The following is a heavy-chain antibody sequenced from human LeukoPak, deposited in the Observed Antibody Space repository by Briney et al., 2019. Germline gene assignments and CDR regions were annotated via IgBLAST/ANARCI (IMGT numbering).Heavy chain of an antibody. CDR1: GFTFSNAW. CDR2: ISSNGGST. D-gene: IGHD6-13*01. J-gene: IGHJ4*02. CDR3: ASGQQLAYFDY. Sequence: GGSLRLSCAASGFTFSNAWMTWVRQAPGKGLEYVSAISSNGGSTYYANSVKGRFTISRDNSKNTLYLQMGSLRAEDMAVYYCASGQQLAYFDYWGQGTLVTVSS. V-gene: IGHV3-64*01.